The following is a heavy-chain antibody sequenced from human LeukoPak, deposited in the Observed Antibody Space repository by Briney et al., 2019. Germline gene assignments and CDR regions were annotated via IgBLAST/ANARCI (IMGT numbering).Heavy chain of an antibody. V-gene: IGHV4-34*01. CDR3: AREHGGWVFDY. D-gene: IGHD6-19*01. Sequence: PSETLSLTCAVYGGSFSGYYWSWIRQPPGKGLEWIGEINHSGSTNYNPSLKSRVTTSVDTSKNQFPLKLSSVTAANTAVYYCAREHGGWVFDYWGQGTLVTVSS. J-gene: IGHJ4*02. CDR2: INHSGST. CDR1: GGSFSGYY.